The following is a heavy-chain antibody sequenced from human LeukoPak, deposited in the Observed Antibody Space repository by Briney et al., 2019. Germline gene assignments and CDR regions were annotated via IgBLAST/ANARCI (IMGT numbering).Heavy chain of an antibody. V-gene: IGHV3-23*01. D-gene: IGHD3-22*01. Sequence: QPGGSLRLSCAASGFTFSSYAMSWVRQAPGKGLEWVSVISGSGGSTYYADSVKGRFTISRDNSKNTLYLQMNSLRAEDTALYYCAKHYYDSTGHLDYWGQGTLVTVSS. CDR2: ISGSGGST. J-gene: IGHJ4*02. CDR1: GFTFSSYA. CDR3: AKHYYDSTGHLDY.